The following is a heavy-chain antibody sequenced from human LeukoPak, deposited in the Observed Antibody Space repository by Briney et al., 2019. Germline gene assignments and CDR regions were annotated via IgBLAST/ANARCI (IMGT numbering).Heavy chain of an antibody. CDR2: IRYDGSNK. Sequence: PGGSLRLSCAASGFTFSSYGMHWVRQAPGKGLEWVAFIRYDGSNKYYADSVKGRFTISRDNSKNTLYLQMNSLRAEDTAVYYCARDGGGGGSYYFFDYWGQGTLVTVSS. J-gene: IGHJ4*02. CDR3: ARDGGGGGSYYFFDY. D-gene: IGHD1-26*01. V-gene: IGHV3-30*02. CDR1: GFTFSSYG.